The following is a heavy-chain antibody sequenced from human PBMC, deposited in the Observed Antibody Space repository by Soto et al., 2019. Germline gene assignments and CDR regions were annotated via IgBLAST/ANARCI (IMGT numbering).Heavy chain of an antibody. CDR3: ARTDSSSGAFDY. CDR1: GFSLSNARMG. J-gene: IGHJ4*02. D-gene: IGHD6-13*01. Sequence: QVTLKESGPVLVKPTETLTLTCTVSGFSLSNARMGVSWIRQPPGKALEWLAHIFSNDEKSYSTSLKSRHTNTKDTPKRQVVLNMTNMDPVDTATYYCARTDSSSGAFDYWGQGTLVTVSS. CDR2: IFSNDEK. V-gene: IGHV2-26*01.